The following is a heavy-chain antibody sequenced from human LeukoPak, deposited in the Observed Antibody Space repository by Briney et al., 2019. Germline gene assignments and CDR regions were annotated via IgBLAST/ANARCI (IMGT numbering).Heavy chain of an antibody. V-gene: IGHV3-21*01. CDR2: ISTKSNNT. J-gene: IGHJ4*02. D-gene: IGHD3-10*02. Sequence: PGGSLRLSCAASGFIFSSYTLNWDRQAPGKGLEWVSSISTKSNNTYYADSVKGRFTISRDNAENSLFLQMNSLRAEDTAVYYCARAEMWVLRSSDYWGQGTLVAVSS. CDR1: GFIFSSYT. CDR3: ARAEMWVLRSSDY.